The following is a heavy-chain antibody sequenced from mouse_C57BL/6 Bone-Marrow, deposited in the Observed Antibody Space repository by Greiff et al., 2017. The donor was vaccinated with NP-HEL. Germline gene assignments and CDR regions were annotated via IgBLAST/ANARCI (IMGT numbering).Heavy chain of an antibody. CDR3: ARWGLRRAY. CDR2: IYPGSGNT. V-gene: IGHV1-76*01. D-gene: IGHD2-4*01. CDR1: GYTFTDYY. Sequence: QVQLKESGAELVRPGASVKLSCKASGYTFTDYYINWVKQRPGQGLEWIARIYPGSGNTYYNEKFKGKATLTAEKSSSTAYMQLSSLTSEDSAVYFCARWGLRRAYWGQGTLVTVSA. J-gene: IGHJ3*01.